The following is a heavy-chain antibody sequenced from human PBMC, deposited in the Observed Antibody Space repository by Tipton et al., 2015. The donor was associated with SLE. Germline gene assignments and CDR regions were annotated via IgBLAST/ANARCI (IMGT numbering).Heavy chain of an antibody. CDR2: IYYSGST. CDR3: ARNSGGVGFDY. V-gene: IGHV4-39*01. D-gene: IGHD6-25*01. Sequence: GLVKPSETLSLTCTVSGGPISSSSYYWGWIRQPPGKGLEWIGSIYYSGSTYYNPSLKSRVTISVDTSKNQFSLKLSSVTAADTAVYYCARNSGGVGFDYWGQGTLVTVSS. J-gene: IGHJ4*02. CDR1: GGPISSSSYY.